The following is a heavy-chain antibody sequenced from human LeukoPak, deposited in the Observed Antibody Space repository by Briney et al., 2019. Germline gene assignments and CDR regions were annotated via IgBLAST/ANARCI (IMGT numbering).Heavy chain of an antibody. V-gene: IGHV3-21*01. J-gene: IGHJ4*02. CDR2: ISSSSSYI. Sequence: GGSLRLSCAASGFTVSSNYMNWVRQAPGKGLEWVSSISSSSSYIYHADSVKGRFTISRDNAKNSLYLQMNSLRAEDTAVYYCARGGQLSYWGQGTLVTVSS. D-gene: IGHD6-6*01. CDR3: ARGGQLSY. CDR1: GFTVSSNY.